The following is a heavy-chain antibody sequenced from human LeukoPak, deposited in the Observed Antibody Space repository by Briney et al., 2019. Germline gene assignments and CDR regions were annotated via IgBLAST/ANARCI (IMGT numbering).Heavy chain of an antibody. CDR2: INSDARST. CDR1: GFTFSNYW. Sequence: GGSLRLSCAASGFTFSNYWMHWVRQAPGKGLVWVSRINSDARSTSYADSVKGRFTISRDNPKNTLYLQMNSLRAEDTAVYYCARGADTDYSSDSWGQGTLVTVSS. CDR3: ARGADTDYSSDS. J-gene: IGHJ5*02. V-gene: IGHV3-74*01. D-gene: IGHD6-19*01.